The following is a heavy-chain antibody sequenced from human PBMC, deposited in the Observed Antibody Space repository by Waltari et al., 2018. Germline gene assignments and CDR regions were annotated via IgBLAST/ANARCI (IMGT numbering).Heavy chain of an antibody. CDR1: GYIFTSYG. V-gene: IGHV7-4-1*02. CDR2: INTMTGNP. CDR3: ARGDWFDP. J-gene: IGHJ5*02. Sequence: QVQLVQSGSELKKPGAAVQVSCKASGYIFTSYGINWVRQAPGQGLAWMGWINTMTGNPTYAQGFTGRFVFSLDTSVTTSYLQISRLKAEDTAVYYCARGDWFDPWGQGTLVTVSS.